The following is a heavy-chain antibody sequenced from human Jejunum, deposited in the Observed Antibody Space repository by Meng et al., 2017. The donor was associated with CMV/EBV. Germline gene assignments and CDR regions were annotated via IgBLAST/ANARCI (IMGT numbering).Heavy chain of an antibody. CDR1: GGSFSTYT. CDR3: ARGRGNQPLFDF. V-gene: IGHV1-69*10. D-gene: IGHD2/OR15-2a*01. Sequence: QVQLVQAGAEVKKPGSSVKVACKTSGGSFSTYTFSWVRQAPGQGLEWMGGLIPVLNKAKSAPRFQDRATFTADETTTTAYMELSSLTFEDTAVYFCARGRGNQPLFDFWGQGTLVTVSS. CDR2: LIPVLNKA. J-gene: IGHJ4*02.